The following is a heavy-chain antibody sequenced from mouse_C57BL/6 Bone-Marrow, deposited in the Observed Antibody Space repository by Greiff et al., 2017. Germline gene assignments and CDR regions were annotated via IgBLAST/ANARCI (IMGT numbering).Heavy chain of an antibody. J-gene: IGHJ2*01. Sequence: LVESGAELVRPGTSVKVSCKASGYAFTNYLIEWVKQRPGQGLEWIGVINPGSGGTNYNEKFKGKATLTADKSSSTAYMQLSSLTSEDSAVYFCARAWYYFDYWGQGTTLTVSS. CDR1: GYAFTNYL. CDR3: ARAWYYFDY. V-gene: IGHV1-54*01. CDR2: INPGSGGT.